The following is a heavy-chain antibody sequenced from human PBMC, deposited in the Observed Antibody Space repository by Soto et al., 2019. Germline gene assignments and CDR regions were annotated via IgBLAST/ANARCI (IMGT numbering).Heavy chain of an antibody. CDR1: GYTFTSYY. Sequence: QVQLVQSGAEVKKPGASVKVSCKASGYTFTSYYMHWVRHAPGQGLEWMGIINPSGGSTSYAQKFQGGVTMTRDTSTSAVYMERSSLRSEDTAVYYCARDLKGLLVAATRDYYYGMDVWGQGTTVTVSS. J-gene: IGHJ6*02. D-gene: IGHD2-15*01. CDR2: INPSGGST. V-gene: IGHV1-46*01. CDR3: ARDLKGLLVAATRDYYYGMDV.